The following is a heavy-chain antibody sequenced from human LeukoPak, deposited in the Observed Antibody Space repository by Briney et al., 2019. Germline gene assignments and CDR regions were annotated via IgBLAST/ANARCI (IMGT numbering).Heavy chain of an antibody. Sequence: ASVKVSCKASGYTFTSYGISWVRQAPGQGLEWMGWISAYNGNTNYAQKLQGRVTMTTDTSTSTAYMELGSLRSDDTAVYYCARDGPVAAAGLAFDIWSQGTMVTVSS. J-gene: IGHJ3*02. CDR2: ISAYNGNT. D-gene: IGHD6-13*01. CDR1: GYTFTSYG. V-gene: IGHV1-18*01. CDR3: ARDGPVAAAGLAFDI.